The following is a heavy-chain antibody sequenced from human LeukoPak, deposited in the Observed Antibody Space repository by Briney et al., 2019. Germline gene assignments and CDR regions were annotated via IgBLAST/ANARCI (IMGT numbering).Heavy chain of an antibody. J-gene: IGHJ4*02. V-gene: IGHV3-23*01. D-gene: IGHD3-16*01. CDR2: LRGDGET. CDR1: GFIFRNYA. Sequence: GGSLRLSCAASGFIFRNYAMSWVRNGPAGGLGWVSSLRGDGETFYADSVKGRFTLSRDDSRNTVYLQLNNLRVEDTAIYYCAKASWVSNVDAVLWGQGTLVTVSS. CDR3: AKASWVSNVDAVL.